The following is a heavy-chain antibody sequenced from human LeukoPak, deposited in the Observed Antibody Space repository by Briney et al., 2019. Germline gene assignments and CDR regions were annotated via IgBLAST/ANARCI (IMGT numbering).Heavy chain of an antibody. CDR3: ARDFDRSLDF. CDR2: ISTDGSTT. Sequence: PGGSLRLSCAASGFTFSSYWMHWVRQAPGKGLVWVSRISTDGSTTTYADSVKGRFTISRDNAKNTAYLQMNSLRAEDTAVYYCARDFDRSLDFWGQGTLVTVPS. V-gene: IGHV3-74*01. D-gene: IGHD3-9*01. CDR1: GFTFSSYW. J-gene: IGHJ4*02.